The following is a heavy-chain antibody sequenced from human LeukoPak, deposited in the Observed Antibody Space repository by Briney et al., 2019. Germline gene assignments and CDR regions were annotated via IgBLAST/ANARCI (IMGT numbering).Heavy chain of an antibody. V-gene: IGHV3-23*01. D-gene: IGHD1-26*01. Sequence: GGSLRLSCAASGFTFSSYAMSWVRQAPGKGLEWVSAISGSGGSTYYADSVKGRFTISRDNSKNTLYLQMNSLRAEDTAVYYCAKDQRVGAAPGGYFDYWGQGTLVTVSS. CDR1: GFTFSSYA. J-gene: IGHJ4*02. CDR2: ISGSGGST. CDR3: AKDQRVGAAPGGYFDY.